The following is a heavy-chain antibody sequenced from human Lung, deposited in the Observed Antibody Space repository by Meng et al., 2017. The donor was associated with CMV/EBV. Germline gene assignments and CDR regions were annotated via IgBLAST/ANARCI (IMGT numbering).Heavy chain of an antibody. CDR3: ARGVGSSGYYPDY. D-gene: IGHD3-22*01. CDR2: ISSGSSTI. CDR1: GFSFSSYS. J-gene: IGHJ4*02. V-gene: IGHV3-48*04. Sequence: SCVVSGFSFSSYSMNWVRQAPGKGLEWVSYISSGSSTIYYADSVKGRFTISRDNAKNSLYLQMNSLRAEDTAVYYCARGVGSSGYYPDYWGQGTXVTCAS.